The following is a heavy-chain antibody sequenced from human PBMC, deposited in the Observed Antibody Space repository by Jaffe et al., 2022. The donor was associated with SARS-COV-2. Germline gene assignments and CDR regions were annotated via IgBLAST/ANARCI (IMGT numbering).Heavy chain of an antibody. Sequence: QVQLVQSGAEVKKPGASVKVSCKASGYTFTRCYMHWVRQAPGQGLEWMGIINPSSGSTTYAQKFQGRVTMSRDTSTSTVYMELSSLRSEDTAVYYCARTPSTSDWYFDLWGRGTLVTVSS. V-gene: IGHV1-46*01. CDR2: INPSSGST. J-gene: IGHJ2*01. CDR1: GYTFTRCY. CDR3: ARTPSTSDWYFDL.